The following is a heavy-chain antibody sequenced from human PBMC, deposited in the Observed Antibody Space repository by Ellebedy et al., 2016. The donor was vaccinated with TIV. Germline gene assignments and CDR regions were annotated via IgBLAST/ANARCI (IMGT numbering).Heavy chain of an antibody. CDR1: GFPFINHA. CDR2: ISGSGIYI. V-gene: IGHV3-23*01. D-gene: IGHD6-13*01. J-gene: IGHJ4*02. CDR3: AREVWYPAS. Sequence: PGGSLRLSCAASGFPFINHALSWVRQAPGKGLEWVSAISGSGIYIEYADSVKGRFTISIDNSKNTLYLQMNGLRAEDTAVYYCAREVWYPASWGQGTLVTVTS.